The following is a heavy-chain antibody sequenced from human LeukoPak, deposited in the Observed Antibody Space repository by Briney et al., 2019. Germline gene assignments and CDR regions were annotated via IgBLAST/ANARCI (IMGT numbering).Heavy chain of an antibody. J-gene: IGHJ3*02. CDR3: AKEGGYSSSWYGYDAFDI. CDR1: GFTFSSYA. Sequence: GGCLRLSFSASGFTFSSYAMGSVRQAPGKGLGWDSAISGSVGSTTYADSVKGRVTISTDNSKNTLYLQMNSLRAEDTAVYYCAKEGGYSSSWYGYDAFDIWSQGTMVTVYS. D-gene: IGHD6-13*01. V-gene: IGHV3-23*01. CDR2: ISGSVGST.